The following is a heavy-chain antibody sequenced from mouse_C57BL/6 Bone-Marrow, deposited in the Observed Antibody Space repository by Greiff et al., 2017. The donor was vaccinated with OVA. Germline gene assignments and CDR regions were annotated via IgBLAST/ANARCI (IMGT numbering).Heavy chain of an antibody. Sequence: EVMLVESGGGLVQPGGSLKLSCAASGFTFSDYYMYWVRQTPEKRLEWVAYISNGGGSTYYPDTVKGRFTISRDNAKNTLYLQMSRLKSEDTAMYYCARPLANWDVSFDYWGQGTTLTVSS. J-gene: IGHJ2*01. V-gene: IGHV5-12*01. D-gene: IGHD4-1*01. CDR2: ISNGGGST. CDR3: ARPLANWDVSFDY. CDR1: GFTFSDYY.